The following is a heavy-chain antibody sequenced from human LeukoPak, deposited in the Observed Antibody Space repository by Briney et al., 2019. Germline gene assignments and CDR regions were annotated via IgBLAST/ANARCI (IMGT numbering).Heavy chain of an antibody. CDR2: IYHSGNS. Sequence: PSETLSLTCTVSGGSTSTYYWTWIRQPPGKGLEWIGEIYHSGNSNYNPSLKSRVTISVDKSKNQFSLKLTSVTAADTAVYYCARDVGARLPGYWGQGTLVTVSS. CDR3: ARDVGARLPGY. CDR1: GGSTSTYY. D-gene: IGHD6-6*01. J-gene: IGHJ4*02. V-gene: IGHV4-59*12.